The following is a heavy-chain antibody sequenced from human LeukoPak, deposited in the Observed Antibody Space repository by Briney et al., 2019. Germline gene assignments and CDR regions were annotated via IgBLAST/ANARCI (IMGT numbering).Heavy chain of an antibody. Sequence: ASVKVSCKASGYTFTSYAMHWVRQAPGQRLEWMGWINAGNGNTKYSQKFQGRVTITRDTSASTAYMELSSLRSEDTAVYYCAREPSFTVEEYSYYGMDVWGQGTTVTVSS. D-gene: IGHD4-23*01. CDR3: AREPSFTVEEYSYYGMDV. V-gene: IGHV1-3*01. J-gene: IGHJ6*02. CDR2: INAGNGNT. CDR1: GYTFTSYA.